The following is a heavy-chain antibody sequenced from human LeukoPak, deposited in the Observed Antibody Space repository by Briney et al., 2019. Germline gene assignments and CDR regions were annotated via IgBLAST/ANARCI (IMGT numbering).Heavy chain of an antibody. Sequence: GGSLRLSCAASGFTLSSYWMSWVRQAPGKGLEWVANIKQDGQEKYYVDSVKGRFTISRDNAKNSLYLQMNSLRGEDTAVYYCARDFIRLSFDYWGQGILVTVSS. CDR3: ARDFIRLSFDY. V-gene: IGHV3-7*01. CDR2: IKQDGQEK. CDR1: GFTLSSYW. J-gene: IGHJ4*02. D-gene: IGHD3-16*01.